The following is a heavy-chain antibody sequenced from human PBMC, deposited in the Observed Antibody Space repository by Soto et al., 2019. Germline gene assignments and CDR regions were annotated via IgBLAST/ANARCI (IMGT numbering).Heavy chain of an antibody. V-gene: IGHV4-4*02. CDR1: GDSISSTHW. D-gene: IGHD2-2*01. Sequence: SETLSLTCVVSGDSISSTHWWTWVRQTPGTGLEWIGDVYHTGSTKYNPSLKNRVTISLDKSKNQFSLKLSSVTAADTAVYYCARVPDRWGQGTLVTVSS. CDR3: ARVPDR. J-gene: IGHJ5*02. CDR2: VYHTGST.